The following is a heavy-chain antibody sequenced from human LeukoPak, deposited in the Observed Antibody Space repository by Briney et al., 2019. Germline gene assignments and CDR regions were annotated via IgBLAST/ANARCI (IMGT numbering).Heavy chain of an antibody. CDR2: IYPGDSDT. V-gene: IGHV5-51*01. Sequence: LGESLKISCKGSGYSFTSYWVGWVRQMPGKGLEWMGIIYPGDSDTRYSPSFQGQVTTSADKSISTAYLQWSSLKASDTAMYYCARSPFVSGYSAFDYWGQGTLVTVSS. D-gene: IGHD3-22*01. J-gene: IGHJ4*02. CDR3: ARSPFVSGYSAFDY. CDR1: GYSFTSYW.